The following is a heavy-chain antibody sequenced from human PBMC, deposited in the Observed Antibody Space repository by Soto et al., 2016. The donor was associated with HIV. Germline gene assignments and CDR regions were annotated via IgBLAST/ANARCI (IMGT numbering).Heavy chain of an antibody. CDR2: MSPKSGNT. V-gene: IGHV1-8*03. CDR3: AKGGRLEWMGNYYSYNYMDV. J-gene: IGHJ6*03. Sequence: QVQLVQSGAEVKKPGASVKVSCTTSGYTFTTYDIHWVRQATGQGLEWMGWMSPKSGNTGYAEKFLDRVTFTRNTSINVAYMELSSLTSEDTANYYCAKGGRLEWMGNYYSYNYMDVWGTGTTVTVSS. CDR1: GYTFTTYD. D-gene: IGHD3-3*01.